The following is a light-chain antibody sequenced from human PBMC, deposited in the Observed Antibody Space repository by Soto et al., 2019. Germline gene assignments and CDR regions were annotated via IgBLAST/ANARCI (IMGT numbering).Light chain of an antibody. CDR3: CSYAGSYTFGV. CDR2: DVS. CDR1: SSDVGGYNY. Sequence: QSALTQPRSVSGSPGQSVTISCTGTSSDVGGYNYVSWYQQHPGKAPKLMIYDVSKRPSGVPDRFSGSKSGNTASLTISGLQAEDEADYYCCSYAGSYTFGVFGGGPSSPS. V-gene: IGLV2-11*01. J-gene: IGLJ2*01.